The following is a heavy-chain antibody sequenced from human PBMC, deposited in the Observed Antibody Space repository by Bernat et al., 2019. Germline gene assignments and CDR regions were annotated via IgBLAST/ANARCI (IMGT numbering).Heavy chain of an antibody. D-gene: IGHD3-10*01. Sequence: VQLVESGGGLVQPGGSLRLSCAASGFTFSSYEMNWVRQAPGKGLEWVSYISSSGSTIYYADSVKGLFTISRDNVKNSLYLQMNSLRAEDTAVYYCVRDSTADPYGDYWGQGTLVTVSS. CDR3: VRDSTADPYGDY. V-gene: IGHV3-48*03. CDR1: GFTFSSYE. J-gene: IGHJ4*02. CDR2: ISSSGSTI.